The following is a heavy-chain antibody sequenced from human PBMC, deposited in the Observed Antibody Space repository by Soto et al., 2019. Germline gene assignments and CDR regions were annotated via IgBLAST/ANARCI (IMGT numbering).Heavy chain of an antibody. Sequence: QVQLQQWGAGLLKPSETLSLTCAVYGGSFSGYYWSWIRQPPGKGLEWIGEINHSGSTNYNPSLKSRVTISVDTSKHQFSLKLSSVTAADTAVYYCARTSLGYCSGGSCYARLPGWFDPWGQGTLVTVSS. CDR1: GGSFSGYY. CDR2: INHSGST. J-gene: IGHJ5*02. D-gene: IGHD2-15*01. CDR3: ARTSLGYCSGGSCYARLPGWFDP. V-gene: IGHV4-34*01.